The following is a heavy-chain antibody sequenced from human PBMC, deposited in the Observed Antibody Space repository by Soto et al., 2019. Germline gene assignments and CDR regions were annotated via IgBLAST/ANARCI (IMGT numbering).Heavy chain of an antibody. CDR2: IRSKAYGGTT. V-gene: IGHV3-49*05. CDR1: GFTFGDYA. Sequence: EVQLVESGGGLVKPGRSLRLSCTASGFTFGDYAMSWFRQAPGKGLEWVGFIRSKAYGGTTEYAASVKGRFTISRDDSKSIAYLQMNSLKTEDTAVYYCTRDLSIQLWFRDYYYGMDVWGQGTTVTVSS. J-gene: IGHJ6*02. D-gene: IGHD5-18*01. CDR3: TRDLSIQLWFRDYYYGMDV.